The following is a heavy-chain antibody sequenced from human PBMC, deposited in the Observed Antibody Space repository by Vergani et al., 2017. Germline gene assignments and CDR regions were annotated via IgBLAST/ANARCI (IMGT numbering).Heavy chain of an antibody. CDR1: GFRFTTYY. CDR2: IKRDGRT. J-gene: IGHJ4*01. CDR3: TRSECSGTTCYGHYFDL. V-gene: IGHV3-66*02. D-gene: IGHD2-15*01. Sequence: VELLESGGGLAQPGGSLRVSCSASGFRFTTYYMSWVRQVPGKGLEWVSVIKRDGRTSYAESVRGRFTISRDTSKNAVYLQMNILRVEDTGVYYCTRSECSGTTCYGHYFDLWGHGILVTVSS.